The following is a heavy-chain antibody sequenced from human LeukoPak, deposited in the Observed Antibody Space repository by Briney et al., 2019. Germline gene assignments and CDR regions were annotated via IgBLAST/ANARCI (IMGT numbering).Heavy chain of an antibody. D-gene: IGHD2-2*01. V-gene: IGHV3-23*01. J-gene: IGHJ4*02. CDR3: AKGVVVAPDVTPFDY. CDR2: ISGRGASK. CDR1: GLTFNNYA. Sequence: GGSLRLSCAVSGLTFNNYAMSWVRQAPGKGLEWVSGISGRGASKYYADSVKGRFTISRDNSKNTLYLQMNSLRAEDTAVYYCAKGVVVAPDVTPFDYWGQGTLVTASS.